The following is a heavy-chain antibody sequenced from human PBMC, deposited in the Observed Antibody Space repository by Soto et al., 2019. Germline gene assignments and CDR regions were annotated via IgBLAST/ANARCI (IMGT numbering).Heavy chain of an antibody. J-gene: IGHJ4*02. CDR2: IYYSGTT. CDR3: ARGGLSTTSCLNFDF. D-gene: IGHD2-2*01. V-gene: IGHV4-31*03. Sequence: PSETLSLTCSVSGGAITSGTYYCTCIRQHPGKGLEWIGSIYYSGTTYYNPSLKSRLTMSVDTSMNQFSLKLSSVTAADTAVYYCARGGLSTTSCLNFDFWGQGTLVTVSS. CDR1: GGAITSGTYY.